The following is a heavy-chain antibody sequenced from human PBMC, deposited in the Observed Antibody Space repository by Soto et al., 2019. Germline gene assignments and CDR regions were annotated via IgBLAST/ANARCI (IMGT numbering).Heavy chain of an antibody. D-gene: IGHD6-13*01. CDR3: ASRQQYYYYYGMDV. CDR1: GGSISSSSYY. J-gene: IGHJ6*02. V-gene: IGHV4-39*01. CDR2: IYYSGST. Sequence: PSETLSITCTVSGGSISSSSYYWGWIRQPPGKGLEWIGSIYYSGSTYYNPSLKSRVTISVDTSKNQFSLKLSSVTAADTAVYYCASRQQYYYYYGMDVWGQGTTVS.